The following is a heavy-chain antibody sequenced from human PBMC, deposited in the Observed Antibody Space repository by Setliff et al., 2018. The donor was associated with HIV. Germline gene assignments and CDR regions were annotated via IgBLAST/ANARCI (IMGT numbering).Heavy chain of an antibody. J-gene: IGHJ6*03. CDR1: GFTFSDYY. Sequence: LRLSCAASGFTFSDYYMSWIRQAPGKGLEWVSYISSSGSTIYYADSVKGRFTISRDNAKNSLYLQMNSLRAEDTAVFYCARGTTGYSTIWYRNGLTYYYYMDVWGKGTKVTVSS. V-gene: IGHV3-11*04. CDR3: ARGTTGYSTIWYRNGLTYYYYMDV. D-gene: IGHD6-13*01. CDR2: ISSSGSTI.